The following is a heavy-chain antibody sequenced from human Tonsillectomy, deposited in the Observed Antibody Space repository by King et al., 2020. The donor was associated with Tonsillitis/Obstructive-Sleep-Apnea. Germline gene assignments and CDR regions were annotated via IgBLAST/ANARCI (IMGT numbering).Heavy chain of an antibody. CDR3: ARGTTVKSFDY. J-gene: IGHJ4*02. D-gene: IGHD4-17*01. Sequence: HVQLQESGPGLVKPSQTLSLTCTVSGGSISSGGYYWSWIRQHPGTGLEWIGCIYYSGNTYYNPSLKSRLTISVDTSKNQFSLKLSSVTPADTAVYYCARGTTVKSFDYWGQGTLVTVSS. V-gene: IGHV4-31*03. CDR1: GGSISSGGYY. CDR2: IYYSGNT.